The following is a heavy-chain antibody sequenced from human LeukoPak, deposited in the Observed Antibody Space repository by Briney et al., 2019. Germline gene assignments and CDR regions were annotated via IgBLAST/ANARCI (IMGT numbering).Heavy chain of an antibody. D-gene: IGHD3-22*01. V-gene: IGHV5-51*01. CDR2: NYPGDSDT. CDR1: GYSFTSYW. CDR3: ARITPDYYDSSGLAPYFYYYIDV. Sequence: GESLKISCKGSGYSFTSYWIVWVRQRPEKGLEWMGINYPGDSDTRYSPSFQGQVTISADKSISTAYLQWSSLKASDTAMYYCARITPDYYDSSGLAPYFYYYIDVGGKGSTVTVSS. J-gene: IGHJ6*03.